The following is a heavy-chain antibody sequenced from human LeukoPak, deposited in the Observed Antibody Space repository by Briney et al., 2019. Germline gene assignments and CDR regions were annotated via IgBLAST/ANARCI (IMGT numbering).Heavy chain of an antibody. CDR3: ARRQHCSSTSCLDY. CDR1: GFTFNTLA. CDR2: INARGFIT. J-gene: IGHJ4*02. Sequence: PGGSLRLSCAASGFTFNTLAMSWVRQAPGKGLEWVSAINARGFITYYADSVKGRFTISRDNAKNSLYLQMNSLRAEDTAVYYCARRQHCSSTSCLDYWGQGTLVTVSS. D-gene: IGHD2-2*01. V-gene: IGHV3-23*01.